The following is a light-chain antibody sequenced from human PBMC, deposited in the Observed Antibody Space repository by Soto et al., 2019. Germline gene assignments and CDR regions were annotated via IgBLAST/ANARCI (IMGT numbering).Light chain of an antibody. Sequence: QSALTQPPSLSGTPGQRVTISCSGSNSNIGRYSVNWYQQFPGTAPKILIYSDDERNSGLPDRFSGSKSGTSASLAISGLQSEDEAEYYCAAWDDNLNGPLFGGGTKVTVL. V-gene: IGLV1-44*01. CDR1: NSNIGRYS. CDR2: SDD. CDR3: AAWDDNLNGPL. J-gene: IGLJ3*02.